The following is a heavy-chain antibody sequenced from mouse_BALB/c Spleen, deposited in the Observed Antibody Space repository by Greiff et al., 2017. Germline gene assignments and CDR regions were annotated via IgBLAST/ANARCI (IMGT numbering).Heavy chain of an antibody. CDR2: ISNGGGST. V-gene: IGHV5-12-2*01. CDR1: GFTFSSYT. CDR3: ARATMITTGFAY. Sequence: EVQLVESGGGLVQPGGSLKLSCAASGFTFSSYTMSWVRQTPEKRLEWVAYISNGGGSTYYPDTVKGRFTISRDNAKNTLYLKMSSLKSEDTAMYYCARATMITTGFAYWGQGTLVTVSA. D-gene: IGHD2-4*01. J-gene: IGHJ3*01.